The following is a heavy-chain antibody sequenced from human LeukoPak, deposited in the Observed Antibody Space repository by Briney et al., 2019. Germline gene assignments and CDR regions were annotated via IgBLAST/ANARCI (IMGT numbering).Heavy chain of an antibody. D-gene: IGHD1-1*01. J-gene: IGHJ4*02. V-gene: IGHV1-69*04. CDR1: GGTFSSYA. CDR2: IIPILDIS. Sequence: ASVKVSCKASGGTFSSYALNWVRQAPGQGLEWMGRIIPILDISNYAQKFQGRVTITADKSTNTAYMELSSLRSEDTAVYYCATRWGNEYYFDYWGQGTLVTVSS. CDR3: ATRWGNEYYFDY.